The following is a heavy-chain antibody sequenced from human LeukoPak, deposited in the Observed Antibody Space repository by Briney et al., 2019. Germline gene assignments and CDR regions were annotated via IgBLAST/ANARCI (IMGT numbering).Heavy chain of an antibody. D-gene: IGHD3-9*01. Sequence: GASVKVSCKASGYTFTSYYMHWVRQAPGQGLEWMGIINPSGGSTSYAQKFQGRVTMTRDTSTSTVYMELSSLRSEDTAVYCCASGSRDILTGSWIDYWGQGTLVTVSS. J-gene: IGHJ4*02. V-gene: IGHV1-46*01. CDR1: GYTFTSYY. CDR3: ASGSRDILTGSWIDY. CDR2: INPSGGST.